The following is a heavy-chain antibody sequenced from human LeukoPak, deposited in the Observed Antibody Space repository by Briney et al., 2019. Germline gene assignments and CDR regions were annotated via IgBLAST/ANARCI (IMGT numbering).Heavy chain of an antibody. J-gene: IGHJ5*02. CDR1: GYSISSGYY. V-gene: IGHV4-38-2*02. Sequence: SETLSLTCTVSGYSISSGYYWDWIRQPPGKGLEWIGSIYHSGSPYYNSSLKSRVTISVDTSKNQFSLKLSSVTAADTAVYYCARRTGSGSYAVSWFDPWGQGTLVTVSS. CDR3: ARRTGSGSYAVSWFDP. D-gene: IGHD3-10*01. CDR2: IYHSGSP.